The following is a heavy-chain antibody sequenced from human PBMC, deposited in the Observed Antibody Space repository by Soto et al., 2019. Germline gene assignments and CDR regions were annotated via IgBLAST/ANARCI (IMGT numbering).Heavy chain of an antibody. CDR1: GYTFTAYY. V-gene: IGHV1-2*02. D-gene: IGHD2-21*01. CDR3: ARGLGPDS. Sequence: QVQLVQSGAEVKKPGASVRVSCKASGYTFTAYYVEWVRQAPGQGHEWMGWINPNTGDTNYAQKFQGRVAMTRDTSITTAYMELSRLKSDDTAMYYCARGLGPDSWGQGTLVTVSS. J-gene: IGHJ4*02. CDR2: INPNTGDT.